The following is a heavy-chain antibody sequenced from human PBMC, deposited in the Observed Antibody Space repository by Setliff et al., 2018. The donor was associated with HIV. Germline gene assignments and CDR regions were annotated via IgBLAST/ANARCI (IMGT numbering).Heavy chain of an antibody. CDR3: ARRTAPPSGFGSSWGGNYYYYYMDV. CDR1: GGSISHYY. V-gene: IGHV4-59*08. J-gene: IGHJ6*03. Sequence: SETLSLTCTVSGGSISHYYWNWIRQSPGKGLEWIGFISYSGSTNYNPSLESRVTISVDTSKNQFSLKVNSVTAADTAVYYCARRTAPPSGFGSSWGGNYYYYYMDVWGKGTTVTVSS. CDR2: ISYSGST. D-gene: IGHD6-13*01.